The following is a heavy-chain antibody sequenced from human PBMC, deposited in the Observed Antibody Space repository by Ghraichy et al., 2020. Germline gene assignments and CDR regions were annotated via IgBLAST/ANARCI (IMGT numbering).Heavy chain of an antibody. CDR2: IIPIFGTA. J-gene: IGHJ6*02. Sequence: SVKVSCKASGGTFSSYAISWVRQAPGQGLEWMGGIIPIFGTANYAQKFQGRVTITADESTSTAYMELSSLRSEDTAVYYCARVNYYDKLRESRYYYGMDVWGQGTTVTVSS. V-gene: IGHV1-69*13. CDR3: ARVNYYDKLRESRYYYGMDV. CDR1: GGTFSSYA. D-gene: IGHD3-22*01.